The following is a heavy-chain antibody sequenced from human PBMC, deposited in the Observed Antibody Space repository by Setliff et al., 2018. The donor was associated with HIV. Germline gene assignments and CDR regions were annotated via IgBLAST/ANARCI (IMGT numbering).Heavy chain of an antibody. CDR2: LYYTGSA. J-gene: IGHJ4*02. V-gene: IGHV4-39*02. D-gene: IGHD3-10*01. CDR1: GDSISGNTYC. CDR3: ARGRDSVLTPFDY. Sequence: SETLSLTCTVSGDSISGNTYCWGWIRQPPGKGLEWIGTLYYTGSAFYNPSFERRVTISGVPSKNQFSLRLSSVTAADTAIYYCARGRDSVLTPFDYWGQGTLVTVSS.